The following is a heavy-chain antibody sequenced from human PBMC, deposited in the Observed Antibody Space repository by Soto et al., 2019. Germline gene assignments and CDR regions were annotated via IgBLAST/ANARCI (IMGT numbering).Heavy chain of an antibody. D-gene: IGHD6-13*01. Sequence: SETLSLTCTVSGGSISSYYWSWIRQPPGKGLEWIGYIYYSGSTNYNPSLKSRVTISVDTSKNQFSLKLSSVTAADTAVYYCARALGIAAAGTWGPWFDPWGQGTLVTVSS. J-gene: IGHJ5*02. V-gene: IGHV4-59*01. CDR2: IYYSGST. CDR1: GGSISSYY. CDR3: ARALGIAAAGTWGPWFDP.